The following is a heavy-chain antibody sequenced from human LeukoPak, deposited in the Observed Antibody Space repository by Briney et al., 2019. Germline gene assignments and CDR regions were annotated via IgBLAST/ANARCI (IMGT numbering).Heavy chain of an antibody. D-gene: IGHD3-22*01. Sequence: PGGSLRLSCAASGFTFSSYWMSWVRQAPGKGLEWVANIKQDGSEKYYVDSAKGRFTISRDNAKNSLYLQMNSLRAEDTALYYCAREPYYDSSGYSPDYWGQGTLVTVSS. CDR2: IKQDGSEK. CDR1: GFTFSSYW. J-gene: IGHJ4*02. CDR3: AREPYYDSSGYSPDY. V-gene: IGHV3-7*01.